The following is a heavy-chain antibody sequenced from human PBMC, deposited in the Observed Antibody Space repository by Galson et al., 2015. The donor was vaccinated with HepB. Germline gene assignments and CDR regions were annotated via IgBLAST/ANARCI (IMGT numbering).Heavy chain of an antibody. CDR2: ISAYNGNT. D-gene: IGHD6-13*01. CDR3: ARGEAAAAGQNWFDP. Sequence: SVKVSCKASGYTFTSYGISWARQAPGQGLEWMGWISAYNGNTNYAQKLQGRVTMTTDTSTSTAYMELRSLRSDDTAVYYCARGEAAAAGQNWFDPWGQGTLVTVSS. J-gene: IGHJ5*02. V-gene: IGHV1-18*01. CDR1: GYTFTSYG.